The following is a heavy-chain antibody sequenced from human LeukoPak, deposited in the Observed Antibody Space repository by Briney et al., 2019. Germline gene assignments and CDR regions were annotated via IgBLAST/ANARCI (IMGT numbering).Heavy chain of an antibody. J-gene: IGHJ4*02. Sequence: SETLSLTCTVSGGSMTTYYWNWIRQTPGKGLEWIGYIYYSGSTHYNPSLKSRVTMSVDTSKSQFSLRLSSVTAADTAVYYCARAKGGSFGFNFDYWGQGSLVTVSS. CDR2: IYYSGST. D-gene: IGHD1-26*01. CDR1: GGSMTTYY. CDR3: ARAKGGSFGFNFDY. V-gene: IGHV4-59*01.